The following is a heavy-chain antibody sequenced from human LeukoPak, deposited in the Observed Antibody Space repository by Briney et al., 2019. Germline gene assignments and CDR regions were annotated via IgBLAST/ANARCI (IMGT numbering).Heavy chain of an antibody. D-gene: IGHD3-3*01. CDR2: INPNSGGT. Sequence: ASVKVSCKASGYTFTGYYMHWVRQAPGQGLEWMGWINPNSGGTNYAQKFQGRVTMTRDTSISTAYMELSRLRSDATAVYYCARDIGGIFGVVIGGLDYWGQGTLVTVSS. J-gene: IGHJ4*02. CDR3: ARDIGGIFGVVIGGLDY. V-gene: IGHV1-2*02. CDR1: GYTFTGYY.